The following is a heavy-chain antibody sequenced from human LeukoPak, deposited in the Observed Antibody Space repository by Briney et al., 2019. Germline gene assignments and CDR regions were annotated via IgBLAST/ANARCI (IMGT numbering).Heavy chain of an antibody. J-gene: IGHJ4*02. Sequence: GGSLRLSCAASGLTVSSYMSWVRQAPGKGLECVSVIYTGGSTYYAESVKGRFTISRDSSKNAVYLQMNTLRAEDTAVYYCARDRGGPYSSSWHEYWGQGTLVTVSS. CDR2: IYTGGST. V-gene: IGHV3-53*01. CDR3: ARDRGGPYSSSWHEY. CDR1: GLTVSSY. D-gene: IGHD6-13*01.